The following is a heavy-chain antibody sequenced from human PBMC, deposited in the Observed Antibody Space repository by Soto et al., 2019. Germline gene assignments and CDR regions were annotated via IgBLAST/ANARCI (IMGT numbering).Heavy chain of an antibody. Sequence: GGSLRLSGAASGFTFSNYAMSWVSQASGKGLEWVSRISGNGGSTYYADSVKGRFTISRDKSRKTLYLEMNSLRAEDTAVYYCAKGITIIGVPFYYGMDVWGQGTTVTDSS. CDR2: ISGNGGST. CDR3: AKGITIIGVPFYYGMDV. J-gene: IGHJ6*02. D-gene: IGHD3-3*01. V-gene: IGHV3-23*01. CDR1: GFTFSNYA.